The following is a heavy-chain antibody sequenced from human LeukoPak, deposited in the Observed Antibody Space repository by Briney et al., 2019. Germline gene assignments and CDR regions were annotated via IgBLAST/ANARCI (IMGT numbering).Heavy chain of an antibody. CDR1: GGSISSYY. CDR2: IYTSGST. CDR3: ARGMAAAGDPDWFDP. V-gene: IGHV4-4*07. J-gene: IGHJ5*02. Sequence: SETLSLTCTVSGGSISSYYWSWIRQPAGKGLEWIGRIYTSGSTNYNPSLKSRVTISVDTSKNQFSLNLNSVAAADTAVYYCARGMAAAGDPDWFDPWGQGALVTVSS. D-gene: IGHD6-13*01.